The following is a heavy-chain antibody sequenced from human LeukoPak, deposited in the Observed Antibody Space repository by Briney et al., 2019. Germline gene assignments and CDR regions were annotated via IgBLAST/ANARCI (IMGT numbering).Heavy chain of an antibody. V-gene: IGHV3-9*01. Sequence: PGGSLRLSCAASGFKFDDYAMHWVRQVPGKGPEWVAGISWNTYTFDYVDSVKGRFIISRDNAKNALYLQMHRLRPEDTAFYYCAKAMRGVDYYDYSGYFDSWGQGTLVTVSS. J-gene: IGHJ4*02. CDR1: GFKFDDYA. CDR2: ISWNTYTF. D-gene: IGHD3-22*01. CDR3: AKAMRGVDYYDYSGYFDS.